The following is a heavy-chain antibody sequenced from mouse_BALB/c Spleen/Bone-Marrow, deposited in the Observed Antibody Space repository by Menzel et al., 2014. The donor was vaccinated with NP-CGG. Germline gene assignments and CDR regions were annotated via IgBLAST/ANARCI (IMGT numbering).Heavy chain of an antibody. CDR1: GFTFTDYY. CDR3: ARDMGGLLFDY. CDR2: IRNKANGYTT. Sequence: EVQRVESGGGLIQPGGSLRLSCAPSGFTFTDYYMTWVRQPPGKALEWLGFIRNKANGYTTEYSASVKGRFTISRDNSQSVLYLQMNTLRAEDSATYYCARDMGGLLFDYWGQGATLTVSS. J-gene: IGHJ2*01. D-gene: IGHD2-3*01. V-gene: IGHV7-3*02.